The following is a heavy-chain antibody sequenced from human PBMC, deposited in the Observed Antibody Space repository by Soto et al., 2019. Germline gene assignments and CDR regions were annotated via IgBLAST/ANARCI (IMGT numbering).Heavy chain of an antibody. D-gene: IGHD1-7*01. J-gene: IGHJ3*02. CDR2: IYHSGST. Sequence: SETLSLTCAVSGGSISSGGYSWSWIRQPPGKGLEWIGYIYHSGSTYYNPSLKSRVTISVDRSKNQFSLKLSSVTAADTAVYYCARDPRQNYRFAFDIWAQGIMVTVSS. CDR1: GGSISSGGYS. CDR3: ARDPRQNYRFAFDI. V-gene: IGHV4-30-2*01.